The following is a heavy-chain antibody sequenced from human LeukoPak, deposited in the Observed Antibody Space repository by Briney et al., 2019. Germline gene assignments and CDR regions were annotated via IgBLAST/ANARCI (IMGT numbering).Heavy chain of an antibody. D-gene: IGHD3-10*01. J-gene: IGHJ5*02. CDR3: ARVERLLWFGELLNWFDP. CDR2: IYYSGST. V-gene: IGHV4-30-4*01. CDR1: GGSISSGDYY. Sequence: SQTLSLTCTVSGGSISSGDYYWSWIRQPPGKGLEWIGYIYYSGSTYYNPSLKSRVTISVDTSKNQFSLKLSSVTAADTAVYYCARVERLLWFGELLNWFDPWGQGTLVTVFS.